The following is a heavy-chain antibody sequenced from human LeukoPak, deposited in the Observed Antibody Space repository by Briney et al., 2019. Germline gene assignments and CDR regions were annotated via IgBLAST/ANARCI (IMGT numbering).Heavy chain of an antibody. V-gene: IGHV1-46*03. J-gene: IGHJ4*02. D-gene: IGHD2-2*01. CDR2: INPSGGST. Sequence: GASVKVSCKASGYTFTSYYMHWVRQAPGQGLEWMGIINPSGGSTSYAQKFRGRVTMTRDTSTSTVYMELSSLRSEDTAVYYCARSIPYVVPAAIFDYWGQGTLVTVSS. CDR1: GYTFTSYY. CDR3: ARSIPYVVPAAIFDY.